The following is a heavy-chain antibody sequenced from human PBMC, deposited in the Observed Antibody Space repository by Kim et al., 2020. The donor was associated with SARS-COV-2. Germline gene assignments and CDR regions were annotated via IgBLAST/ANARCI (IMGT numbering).Heavy chain of an antibody. CDR2: IKSKTDGGTT. CDR3: TTAPVVLPYGDDY. Sequence: GGSLRLSCAASGFTFSNAWMSWVRQAPGKGLEWVGRIKSKTDGGTTDYAAPVKGRFTISRDDSKNTLYLQMNSLKTEDTAVYYCTTAPVVLPYGDDYWGQGTLVTVSS. J-gene: IGHJ4*02. CDR1: GFTFSNAW. V-gene: IGHV3-15*01. D-gene: IGHD4-17*01.